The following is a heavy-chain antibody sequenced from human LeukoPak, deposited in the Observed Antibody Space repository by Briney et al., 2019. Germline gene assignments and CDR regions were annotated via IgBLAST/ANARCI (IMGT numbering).Heavy chain of an antibody. Sequence: ASVKVSCKASGGTFSSYAISWVRQAPGQGLEWMGGIIPIFGTANYAQKFQGRVTITADESTSTAYMELSSLRSEDTAVYYCARNNVVGASDAFDIWGQGTMVTVSS. CDR2: IIPIFGTA. CDR3: ARNNVVGASDAFDI. CDR1: GGTFSSYA. J-gene: IGHJ3*02. V-gene: IGHV1-69*13. D-gene: IGHD1-26*01.